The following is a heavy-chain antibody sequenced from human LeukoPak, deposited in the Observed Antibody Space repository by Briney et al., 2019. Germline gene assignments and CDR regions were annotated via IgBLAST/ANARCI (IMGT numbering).Heavy chain of an antibody. CDR3: AKDQGWGGWDHDAFDI. J-gene: IGHJ3*02. CDR1: GFTFSSYA. V-gene: IGHV3-23*01. Sequence: PGGSLRLSCAASGFTFSSYAMSWVRQAPGKGLEWVSAISGSGGSTYYADSVKGRFTISRDNSKNTLYLQMNSLRAEDTAVYYCAKDQGWGGWDHDAFDIWGRGTMVTVSS. D-gene: IGHD6-19*01. CDR2: ISGSGGST.